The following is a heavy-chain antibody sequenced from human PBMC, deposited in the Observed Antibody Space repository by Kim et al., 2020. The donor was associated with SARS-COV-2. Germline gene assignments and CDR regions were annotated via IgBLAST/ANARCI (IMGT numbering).Heavy chain of an antibody. CDR1: GGSFSGYY. CDR2: INHSGST. Sequence: SETLSLTCAVYGGSFSGYYWSWIRQPPGKGLEWIGEINHSGSTNYNPFLKSRVTISVDTSKNQFSLKLSSVTAADTAVYYCARGFTIFGVVIIGGNWFDPWGQGTLVTVSS. J-gene: IGHJ5*02. D-gene: IGHD3-3*01. CDR3: ARGFTIFGVVIIGGNWFDP. V-gene: IGHV4-34*01.